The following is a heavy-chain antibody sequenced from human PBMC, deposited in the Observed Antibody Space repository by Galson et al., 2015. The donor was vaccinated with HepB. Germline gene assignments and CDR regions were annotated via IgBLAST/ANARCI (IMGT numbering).Heavy chain of an antibody. J-gene: IGHJ5*01. Sequence: SLRVSCAASGFTFRTYTFHWFRQAPGKGLEWVALISSDGSKNNYADSARGRFTISRDNSWNTVYLQMSSLRPEDTAVYYCARAENCGGGECWLVDSWGLGTLVTVSS. CDR2: ISSDGSKN. CDR3: ARAENCGGGECWLVDS. V-gene: IGHV3-30*04. D-gene: IGHD2-21*01. CDR1: GFTFRTYT.